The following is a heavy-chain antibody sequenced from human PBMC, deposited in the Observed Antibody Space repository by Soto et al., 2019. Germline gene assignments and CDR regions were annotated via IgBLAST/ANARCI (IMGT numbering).Heavy chain of an antibody. V-gene: IGHV4-59*01. Sequence: SETLSLTCTVSGGSISSYYWSWIRQPPGKGLEWIGYIYYSGSTNYNPSLKSRVTISVDTSKNQFSLKLSSVTAADTAVYYCARDGSHYYDSSGHDYWGQGTLVTVSS. CDR2: IYYSGST. CDR3: ARDGSHYYDSSGHDY. CDR1: GGSISSYY. J-gene: IGHJ4*02. D-gene: IGHD3-22*01.